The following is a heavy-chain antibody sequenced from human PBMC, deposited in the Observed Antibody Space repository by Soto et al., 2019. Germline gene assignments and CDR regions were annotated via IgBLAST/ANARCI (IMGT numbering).Heavy chain of an antibody. Sequence: KASETLSLTCGVYRGSFSGFYLSWVRQTPGGGLEWIGEINHSGTTNYNPSFQNRVTISVDKSTNNFSLKMTSVTAADAAVYYCARGRGYVYGSNFYGLDVWGQGTTVTVYS. J-gene: IGHJ6*02. D-gene: IGHD6-25*01. CDR3: ARGRGYVYGSNFYGLDV. V-gene: IGHV4-34*01. CDR2: INHSGTT. CDR1: RGSFSGFY.